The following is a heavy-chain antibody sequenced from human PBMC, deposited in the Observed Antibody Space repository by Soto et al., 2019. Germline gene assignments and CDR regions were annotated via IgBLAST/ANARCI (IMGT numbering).Heavy chain of an antibody. CDR2: IYHSGST. CDR1: GGSISSGGYS. V-gene: IGHV4-30-2*01. Sequence: QLQMQECGSGLVKPSQTLSLTCAVSGGSISSGGYSWSWIRQPPGKGQEWNGYIYHSGSTYYNPTLTSRITISVDSSKHQFSMKLNSVTDADTVVYYCATSPSPWGQGTLVTVSS. CDR3: ATSPSP. J-gene: IGHJ5*02.